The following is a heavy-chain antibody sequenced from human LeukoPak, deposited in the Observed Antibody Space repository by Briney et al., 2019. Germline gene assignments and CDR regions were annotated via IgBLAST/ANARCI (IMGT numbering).Heavy chain of an antibody. CDR2: IYYSGST. D-gene: IGHD3-3*01. Sequence: SETLSLTCTVSGGSISSYYWSWIRQPPGKGLEWIGYIYYSGSTNYNPSLKSRVTISVDTSKNQFSLKLSSVTAADTAVYYCARDTGRITIFGVVIASGAFDIWGQGTMVTVS. J-gene: IGHJ3*02. V-gene: IGHV4-59*01. CDR1: GGSISSYY. CDR3: ARDTGRITIFGVVIASGAFDI.